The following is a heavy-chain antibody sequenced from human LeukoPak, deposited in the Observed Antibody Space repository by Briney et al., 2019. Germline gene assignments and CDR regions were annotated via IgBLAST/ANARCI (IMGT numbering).Heavy chain of an antibody. J-gene: IGHJ4*02. V-gene: IGHV4-34*01. Sequence: SETLSLTCAVYGGSFSGYYWSWIRQPPGKGLEWIGENNHSGSTNYNPSLKSRVTISVDTPKNQFSLKLSSVTAADTAVYYCARGGLGDDYGWEFDYWGQGTLVTVSS. CDR1: GGSFSGYY. CDR2: NNHSGST. D-gene: IGHD4-17*01. CDR3: ARGGLGDDYGWEFDY.